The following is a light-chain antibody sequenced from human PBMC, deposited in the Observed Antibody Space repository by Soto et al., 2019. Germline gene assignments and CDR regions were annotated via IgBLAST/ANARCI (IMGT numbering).Light chain of an antibody. CDR1: QIVNNNY. CDR2: GAS. Sequence: EIVLTQSPGTLSLSPGERATISCRASQIVNNNYLAWYQQKTGQAPRLYIYGASTRATGIPDRFSGSGSGTDFTRNISRMEPEDFAVYYCQQYGSTPLTFGGGTKVEIK. J-gene: IGKJ4*01. CDR3: QQYGSTPLT. V-gene: IGKV3-20*01.